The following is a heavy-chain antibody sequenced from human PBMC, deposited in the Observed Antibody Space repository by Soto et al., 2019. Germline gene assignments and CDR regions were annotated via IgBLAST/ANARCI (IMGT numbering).Heavy chain of an antibody. D-gene: IGHD6-13*01. Sequence: VQLVESGGGLVQPGRSLRLSCAASGFTFEDYAMHWVRQAPGKGLEWVSGISWNSGSIGYADSVKGRFTISRDNAKNSLYLQMNSLRAEDTAWYYCANDSRIAAAAILDYWGQGTLVTVSS. V-gene: IGHV3-9*01. CDR2: ISWNSGSI. CDR3: ANDSRIAAAAILDY. CDR1: GFTFEDYA. J-gene: IGHJ4*02.